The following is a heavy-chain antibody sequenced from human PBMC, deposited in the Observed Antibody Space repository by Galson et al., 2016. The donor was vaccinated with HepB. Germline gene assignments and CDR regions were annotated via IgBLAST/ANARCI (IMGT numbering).Heavy chain of an antibody. CDR2: IGRSGSPI. J-gene: IGHJ4*02. CDR1: GLTFSSYE. Sequence: SLRLSCAASGLTFSSYEMSWVRQGPGKGLEWVSYIGRSGSPIYYADSVQGRFTISRDNAKNSLYLQMNSLRAEDTAVYYCAGDVVGAAFDSWGQGTLVTVSS. V-gene: IGHV3-48*03. CDR3: AGDVVGAAFDS. D-gene: IGHD1-26*01.